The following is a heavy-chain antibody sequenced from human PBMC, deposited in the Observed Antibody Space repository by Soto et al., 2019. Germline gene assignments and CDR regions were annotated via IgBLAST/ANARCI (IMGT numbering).Heavy chain of an antibody. J-gene: IGHJ6*02. CDR2: IIPIFGTA. CDR1: GGTFSSYA. Sequence: ASVKVSCKASGGTFSSYAISWVRQAPGQGLEWMGGIIPIFGTANYAQKFQGRVTITADKSTSTAYMELSSLRSEDTAVYYCARSVVGTVVTATHHYYYGMDVWGQGTTVTVSS. CDR3: ARSVVGTVVTATHHYYYGMDV. D-gene: IGHD2-21*02. V-gene: IGHV1-69*06.